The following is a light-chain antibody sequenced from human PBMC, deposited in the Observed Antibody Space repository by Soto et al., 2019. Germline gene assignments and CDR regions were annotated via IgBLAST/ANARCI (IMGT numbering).Light chain of an antibody. Sequence: DIQMTQSPSSLSASVGDRVTITCRASQGISNYLAWYQQKPGKVPKLLIYAASTLQSGVPSRFSGSGSGTDVTITISSLQPADVATYYCQEYNSAPSLTFGGGTKVEIK. V-gene: IGKV1-27*01. J-gene: IGKJ4*01. CDR3: QEYNSAPSLT. CDR2: AAS. CDR1: QGISNY.